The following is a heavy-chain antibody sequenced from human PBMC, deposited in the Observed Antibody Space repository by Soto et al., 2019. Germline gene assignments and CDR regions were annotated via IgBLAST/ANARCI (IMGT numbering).Heavy chain of an antibody. CDR2: VSAYNRNT. D-gene: IGHD1-1*01. Sequence: QVQLVQSGPEVKKPGASVKVSCKGSGYTFSNYGVTWGRQAPGQGLERLGWVSAYNRNTEYAQKFEDRATMTIDTPTNTADLELRDYTPVNTTVDYYATERRLEPHLYWGQGTL. V-gene: IGHV1-18*01. J-gene: IGHJ4*02. CDR3: ATERRLEPHLY. CDR1: GYTFSNYG.